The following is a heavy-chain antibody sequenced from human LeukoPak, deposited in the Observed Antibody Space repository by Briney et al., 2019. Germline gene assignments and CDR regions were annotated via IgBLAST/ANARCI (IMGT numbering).Heavy chain of an antibody. V-gene: IGHV1-2*02. Sequence: GASVKVSCKASGYTFTGYYMHWVRQAPGQGLEWMGWINPNSGGTNYAQKFQGRVTMTRDTSISTAYMELSRLRSDDTAVYYCARVRFEAYYDILTGFAFGIRGQGTMVTVSS. CDR1: GYTFTGYY. CDR3: ARVRFEAYYDILTGFAFGI. D-gene: IGHD3-9*01. J-gene: IGHJ3*02. CDR2: INPNSGGT.